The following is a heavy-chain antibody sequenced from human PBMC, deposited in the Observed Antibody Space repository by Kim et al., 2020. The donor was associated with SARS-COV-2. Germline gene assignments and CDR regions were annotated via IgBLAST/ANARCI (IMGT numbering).Heavy chain of an antibody. CDR3: AREVVTATLRYYYYGMDV. V-gene: IGHV4-39*07. D-gene: IGHD2-21*02. Sequence: SETLSLTCTVSGGSISSSSYYWGWIRQPPGKGLEWIGSIYYSGSTYYNPSLKSRVTISVDTSKNQFSLKLSSVTAADTAVYYCAREVVTATLRYYYYGMDVWGQGTTVTVSS. CDR1: GGSISSSSYY. CDR2: IYYSGST. J-gene: IGHJ6*02.